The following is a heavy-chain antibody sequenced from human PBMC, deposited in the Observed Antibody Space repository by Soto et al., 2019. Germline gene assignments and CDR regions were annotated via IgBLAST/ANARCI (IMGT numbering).Heavy chain of an antibody. V-gene: IGHV1-2*04. CDR1: GYTFTGYY. D-gene: IGHD2-2*01. Sequence: GASVKVSCKASGYTFTGYYMHWVRQAPGQGLEWMGWINPNSGGTNYAQKFQGWVTMTRDTSISTAYMELSRLRSGDTAVYYCARELRRVVPAAIFYYGMDVWGQGTTVTVSS. CDR2: INPNSGGT. CDR3: ARELRRVVPAAIFYYGMDV. J-gene: IGHJ6*02.